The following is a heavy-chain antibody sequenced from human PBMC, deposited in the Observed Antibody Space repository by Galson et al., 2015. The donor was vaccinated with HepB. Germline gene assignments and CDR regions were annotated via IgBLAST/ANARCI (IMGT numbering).Heavy chain of an antibody. V-gene: IGHV4-31*02. CDR3: ARAPPDYGDSVAYYYYMDV. J-gene: IGHJ6*03. D-gene: IGHD4-17*01. Sequence: GKDLEWIGYIYHSGSTFYNPSLRSRVTMSVATSKNQFSLNLVSVTATDTAVYYCARAPPDYGDSVAYYYYMDVWGKGTTVTVSS. CDR2: IYHSGST.